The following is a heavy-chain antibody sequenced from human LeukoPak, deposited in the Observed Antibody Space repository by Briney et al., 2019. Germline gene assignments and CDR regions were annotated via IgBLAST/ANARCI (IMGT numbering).Heavy chain of an antibody. CDR3: AKAGGRITMIVVVTPFDY. J-gene: IGHJ4*02. V-gene: IGHV3-23*01. CDR2: ISGSGGST. CDR1: GFTFGSYA. Sequence: PGGSLRLSCAASGFTFGSYAMSWVRQAPGKGLEWVSAISGSGGSTYYADSVKGRFTISRDNSKNTLYLQMNSLRAEDTAVYYCAKAGGRITMIVVVTPFDYWGQGTLVTVSS. D-gene: IGHD3-22*01.